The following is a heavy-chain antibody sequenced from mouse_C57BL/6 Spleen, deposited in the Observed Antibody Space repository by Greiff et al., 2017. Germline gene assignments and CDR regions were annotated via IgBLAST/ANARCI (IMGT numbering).Heavy chain of an antibody. CDR2: ISYDGSN. Sequence: VQLKQSGPGLVKPSQSLSLTCSVTGYSITSGYYWNWIRQFPGNKLEWMGYISYDGSNNYNPSLKNRISITRDTSKNQFFLKLNSVTTEDTATYYCARAYSLLYGLDYWGQGTTLTVSS. D-gene: IGHD1-1*01. V-gene: IGHV3-6*01. CDR1: GYSITSGYY. CDR3: ARAYSLLYGLDY. J-gene: IGHJ2*01.